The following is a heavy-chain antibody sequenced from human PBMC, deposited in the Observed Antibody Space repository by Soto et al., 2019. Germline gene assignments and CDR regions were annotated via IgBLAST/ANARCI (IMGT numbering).Heavy chain of an antibody. J-gene: IGHJ6*02. CDR2: IIPIFGTA. CDR1: GGTFSSYA. V-gene: IGHV1-69*13. CDR3: ASFYGSGSYYPENYYYYGMDV. Sequence: SVKVSCKASGGTFSSYAISWVRQAPGQGLEWMGGIIPIFGTANYAQKFQGRVTITADESTSTAYMELSSLRSEDTAVYYCASFYGSGSYYPENYYYYGMDVWGQGTTVTVSS. D-gene: IGHD3-10*01.